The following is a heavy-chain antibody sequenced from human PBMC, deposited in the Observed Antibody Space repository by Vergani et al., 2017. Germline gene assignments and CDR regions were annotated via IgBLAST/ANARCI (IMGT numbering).Heavy chain of an antibody. V-gene: IGHV1-69*13. J-gene: IGHJ6*02. CDR1: GGTFSSNA. Sequence: QVQLVQSGAEVKKPGSSVKVSCKASGGTFSSNAISWVRQAPGQGLEWMGRIIPIFGTANYAQKFQGRVTITADESTSTAYMELSSLRSEDTAVYYCARDPAMVSILYYYGMDVWGQGTTVTVSS. D-gene: IGHD5-18*01. CDR3: ARDPAMVSILYYYGMDV. CDR2: IIPIFGTA.